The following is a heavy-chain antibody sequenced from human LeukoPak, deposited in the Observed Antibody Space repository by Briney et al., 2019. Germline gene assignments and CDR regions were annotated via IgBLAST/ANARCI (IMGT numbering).Heavy chain of an antibody. CDR3: ARDRERAYYYDSSGYSGDYAFDI. CDR1: GYTFTSYY. J-gene: IGHJ3*02. CDR2: INPSGGST. Sequence: ASVKVSCKASGYTFTSYYMHWVRQAPGQGLEWMGIINPSGGSTSYAQEFQGRVTITRDTSASTAYMELSSLRSEDMAVYYCARDRERAYYYDSSGYSGDYAFDIWGQGTMVTVSS. V-gene: IGHV1-46*01. D-gene: IGHD3-22*01.